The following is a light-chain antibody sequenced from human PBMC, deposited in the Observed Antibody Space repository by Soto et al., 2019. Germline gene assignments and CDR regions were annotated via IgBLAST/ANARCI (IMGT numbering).Light chain of an antibody. CDR1: SSNIGSNY. CDR2: INN. J-gene: IGLJ3*02. CDR3: AAWDDSLSVV. V-gene: IGLV1-47*02. Sequence: QLVLSQPPSVSGTLGQRITISCSGSSSNIGSNYVYWYQQLPGTAPKLLIYINNQRPSGVPDRFSGSKSGTSASLAISGLRSEDEADYYCAAWDDSLSVVFGGGTKLTVL.